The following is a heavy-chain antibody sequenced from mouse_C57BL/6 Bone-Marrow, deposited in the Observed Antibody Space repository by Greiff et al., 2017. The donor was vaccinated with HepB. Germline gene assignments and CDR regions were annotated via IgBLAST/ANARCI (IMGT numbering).Heavy chain of an antibody. CDR1: GFSFNTYA. V-gene: IGHV10-1*01. J-gene: IGHJ4*01. CDR3: VRRGNDYDDYAMDY. Sequence: DVKLQESGGGLVQPKGSLKLSCAASGFSFNTYAMNWVRQAPGKGLEWVARIRSKSNNYATYYADSVKDRFTISRDDSESMLYLQMNNLKTEDTAMYYCVRRGNDYDDYAMDYWGQGTSVTVSS. CDR2: IRSKSNNYAT. D-gene: IGHD2-4*01.